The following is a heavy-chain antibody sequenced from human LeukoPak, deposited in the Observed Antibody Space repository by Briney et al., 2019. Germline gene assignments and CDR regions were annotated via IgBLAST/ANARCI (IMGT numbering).Heavy chain of an antibody. D-gene: IGHD1-26*01. CDR1: GGSISSYY. CDR3: ATRRPIVGATPYFDY. Sequence: SETLSLTCTVSGGSISSYYWGWIRQPPGKGLEWIGTIFYSGTTYYNPSLKSRVTISVDTSKNQFSLRMSSVTAADTAVYYCATRRPIVGATPYFDYWGQGAPVTVSA. V-gene: IGHV4-39*01. CDR2: IFYSGTT. J-gene: IGHJ4*02.